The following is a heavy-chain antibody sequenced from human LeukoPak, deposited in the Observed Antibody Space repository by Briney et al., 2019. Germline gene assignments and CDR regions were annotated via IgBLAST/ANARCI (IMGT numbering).Heavy chain of an antibody. D-gene: IGHD2-2*01. CDR1: GGSISSYY. CDR3: ARTPGGSSIQDAFDI. V-gene: IGHV4-59*01. J-gene: IGHJ3*02. Sequence: ASETLSLTCTVSGGSISSYYWSWIRQPPGKGLERIGYIYYSGSTNYNPSLKSRVTISVDTSKNQFSLKLSSVTAADTAVYYCARTPGGSSIQDAFDIWGQGTMVTVSS. CDR2: IYYSGST.